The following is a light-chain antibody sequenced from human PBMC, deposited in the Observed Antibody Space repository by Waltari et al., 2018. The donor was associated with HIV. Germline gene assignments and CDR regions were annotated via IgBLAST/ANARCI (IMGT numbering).Light chain of an antibody. V-gene: IGLV2-11*01. CDR2: YVS. CDR3: CSYAGSSSFRV. CDR1: SSDVGGYNYVSWNY. Sequence: QSALTQPRSVSGSPGQSVTISCTGSSSDVGGYNYVSWNYVSWYQQHPGKAPNFILYYVSKRPSGVPDRFAGSKSDNAASLTISGLQVEDEADYYCCSYAGSSSFRVFGTGTKVSVL. J-gene: IGLJ1*01.